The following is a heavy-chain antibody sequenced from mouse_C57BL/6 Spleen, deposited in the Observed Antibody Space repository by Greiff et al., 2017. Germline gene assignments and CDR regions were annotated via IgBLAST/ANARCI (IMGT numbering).Heavy chain of an antibody. D-gene: IGHD2-3*01. CDR1: GYAFSSSW. J-gene: IGHJ3*01. CDR3: ARSGDDGNSWFAY. Sequence: QVQLQQSGPELVKPGASVKISCKASGYAFSSSWMNWVKQRPGKGLEWIGRIYPGDGDTNYNGKFKGKATLTADKSSSTAYMQLSSLTSEDSAVYFCARSGDDGNSWFAYWGQGTLVTVSA. V-gene: IGHV1-82*01. CDR2: IYPGDGDT.